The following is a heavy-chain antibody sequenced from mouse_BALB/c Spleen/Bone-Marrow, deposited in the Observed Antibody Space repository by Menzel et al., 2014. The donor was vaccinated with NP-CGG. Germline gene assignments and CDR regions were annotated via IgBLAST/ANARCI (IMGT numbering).Heavy chain of an antibody. CDR2: INPSNGGT. J-gene: IGHJ2*01. V-gene: IGHV1S81*02. CDR1: GYTFTSFY. D-gene: IGHD1-1*01. CDR3: TRGSYGSSQYYFDY. Sequence: QVQLQQPGAELVKPGASVKLSCKASGYTFTSFYMYWVKQRPGQGLEWIGGINPSNGGTNFNEKFKSKATLTLDKSSSTAYMQPSSLTSEDSAVYYCTRGSYGSSQYYFDYWGQGTTLTVSS.